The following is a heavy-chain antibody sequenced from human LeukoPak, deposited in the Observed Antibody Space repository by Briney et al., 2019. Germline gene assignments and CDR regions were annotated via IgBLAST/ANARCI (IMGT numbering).Heavy chain of an antibody. V-gene: IGHV3-23*01. CDR2: ISGGGGSP. J-gene: IGHJ4*02. Sequence: GGSLRLSCAASGFTFSSYAMSWVRQAPGKGLEWVSAISGGGGSPYYADSVKGRFTISRDNSKNTQYLQVNSLRAEDTAVYYCAKATPQWRGGSYYFDYWGQGTLVTVSS. CDR1: GFTFSSYA. D-gene: IGHD6-19*01. CDR3: AKATPQWRGGSYYFDY.